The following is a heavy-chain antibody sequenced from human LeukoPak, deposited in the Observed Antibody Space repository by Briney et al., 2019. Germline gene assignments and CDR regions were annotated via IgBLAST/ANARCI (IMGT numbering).Heavy chain of an antibody. D-gene: IGHD3-10*01. J-gene: IGHJ4*02. CDR2: IYHTGST. V-gene: IGHV4-59*04. CDR3: ATLAYDNSGSYYFDS. Sequence: SETLSLTCTVSGGSISNKYWSWIRQTPGKGLEWIGTIYHTGSTYYGPTLKSRVSISVDTSKNQFSLKLTSVTAADTAIYYCATLAYDNSGSYYFDSWGQGTQVTVSS. CDR1: GGSISNKY.